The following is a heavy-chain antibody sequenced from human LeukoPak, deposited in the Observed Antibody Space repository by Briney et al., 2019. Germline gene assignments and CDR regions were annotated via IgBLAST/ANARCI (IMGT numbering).Heavy chain of an antibody. Sequence: SETLSLTCTVSGSSISSYYWSWIRQPAGKGLECIGRIYTSGTTNYNPSLRSRATKSVDTSKNQFSLKLSSVPVAHTAVYYCARGSLYGSGRLEGAFDNLGPGAKVTVSS. CDR1: GSSISSYY. D-gene: IGHD3-10*01. CDR3: ARGSLYGSGRLEGAFDN. V-gene: IGHV4-4*07. J-gene: IGHJ3*02. CDR2: IYTSGTT.